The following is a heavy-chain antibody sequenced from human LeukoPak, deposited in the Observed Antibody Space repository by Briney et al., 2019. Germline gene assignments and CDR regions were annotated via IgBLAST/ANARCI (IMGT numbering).Heavy chain of an antibody. V-gene: IGHV3-11*06. CDR1: GFTFSDYY. CDR3: ARDDSGSGYDWDY. D-gene: IGHD5-12*01. Sequence: AGGSLRLSCAASGFTFSDYYMSWIRQAPGKGLEWVSYISSSSSYTNYADSVKGRFTISRDNAKNSLYLQMNSLRAEDTAVYYYARDDSGSGYDWDYWGQGTLVTVSS. CDR2: ISSSSSYT. J-gene: IGHJ4*02.